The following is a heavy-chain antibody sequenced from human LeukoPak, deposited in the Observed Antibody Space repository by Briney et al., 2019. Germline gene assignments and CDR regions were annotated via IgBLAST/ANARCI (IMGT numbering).Heavy chain of an antibody. CDR3: ARGIAAAGMGGDMDV. V-gene: IGHV4-34*01. D-gene: IGHD6-13*01. CDR1: GGSFSGYY. Sequence: SETLSLTCAVYGGSFSGYYWSWIRQPPGKGLEWIGEINHSGSTNYNPSLKSRVTISVDTSKNQFPLKLSSVTAADTAVYYCARGIAAAGMGGDMDVWGKGTTVTVSS. CDR2: INHSGST. J-gene: IGHJ6*03.